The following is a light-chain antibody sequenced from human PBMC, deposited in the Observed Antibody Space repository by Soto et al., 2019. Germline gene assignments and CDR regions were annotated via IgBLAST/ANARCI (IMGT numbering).Light chain of an antibody. Sequence: DIQMTQSPSSLSASVGDRVTITCRASQGINTYLAWYQQKPGRAPQLLIYAASALHSGVPSRFSGSGSGTAFTLTIASLQPEDVATYYCQKYNSAPRTFGQGTKVEIK. J-gene: IGKJ1*01. CDR3: QKYNSAPRT. CDR2: AAS. V-gene: IGKV1-27*01. CDR1: QGINTY.